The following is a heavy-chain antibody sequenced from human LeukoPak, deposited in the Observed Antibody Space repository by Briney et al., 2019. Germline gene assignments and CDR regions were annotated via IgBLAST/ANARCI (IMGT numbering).Heavy chain of an antibody. J-gene: IGHJ5*02. D-gene: IGHD6-13*01. V-gene: IGHV1-8*01. CDR3: ARGGQQQLVPRYNWFDP. CDR2: VNPNSGNT. CDR1: GYTFTSYD. Sequence: ASVKVSCKASGYTFTSYDINWVRQATGQGLEWMGWVNPNSGNTGYAQKFQGRVTMTRNTSISTAYMELSSLRSEDTAVYYCARGGQQQLVPRYNWFDPWGQGTLVTVSS.